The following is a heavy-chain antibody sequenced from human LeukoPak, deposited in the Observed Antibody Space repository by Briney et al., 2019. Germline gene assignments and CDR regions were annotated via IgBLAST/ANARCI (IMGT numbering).Heavy chain of an antibody. V-gene: IGHV3-66*01. CDR2: IYSGGKT. J-gene: IGHJ4*02. Sequence: RGSLRLSCAASGLTVSSNYMSWVRQAPGKGLEWVSVIYSGGKTYYADSVKGRFTISRDNSKNTLYLQMNSLRAEDTAVYYCAFHGGRPGGFDYWGKGTLGTDSS. CDR3: AFHGGRPGGFDY. CDR1: GLTVSSNY. D-gene: IGHD4-23*01.